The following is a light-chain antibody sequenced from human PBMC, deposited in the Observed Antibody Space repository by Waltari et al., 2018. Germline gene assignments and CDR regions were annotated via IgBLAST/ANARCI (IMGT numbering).Light chain of an antibody. V-gene: IGKV1-33*01. CDR2: DAS. CDR3: QQYDNLPRT. J-gene: IGKJ1*01. Sequence: DIQMTQSPSSLSPSVGDRVPIPCPASLDISNYLNWYQQKPGKAPKLLIYDASNLETGVPSRFSGSGSGTDFTFTISSLQPEDIATYYCQQYDNLPRTFGQGTKVEIK. CDR1: LDISNY.